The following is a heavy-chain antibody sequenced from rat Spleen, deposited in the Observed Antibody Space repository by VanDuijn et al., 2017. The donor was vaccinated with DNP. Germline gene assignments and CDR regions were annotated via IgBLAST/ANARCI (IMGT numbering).Heavy chain of an antibody. D-gene: IGHD1-11*01. CDR1: GFTFSDYY. Sequence: EVQLVESGGDLVQPGRSLKLSCAASGFTFSDYYMAWVRQAPTKGLEWVASISYDGVHAYYRGSVKGRFTISRDNAKNTQYLQMDSLRSEDTATYYCAKHGDDYGYWYFDFWGPGTMVTVSS. CDR3: AKHGDDYGYWYFDF. V-gene: IGHV5-7*01. J-gene: IGHJ1*01. CDR2: ISYDGVHA.